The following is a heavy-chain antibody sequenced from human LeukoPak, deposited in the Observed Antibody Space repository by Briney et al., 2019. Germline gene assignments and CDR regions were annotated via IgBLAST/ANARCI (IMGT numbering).Heavy chain of an antibody. D-gene: IGHD3-3*01. V-gene: IGHV1-18*01. CDR3: ARGGEYYDFWSGYYHFDY. Sequence: ASVKVSCKASGYTFTNFGISWVRQAPGQGLEWMGWISVYNGNTNYAQKLQGRVTMTTDTSTSTAYMELRSLRSDDTAVHYCARGGEYYDFWSGYYHFDYWGQGTLVTVSS. J-gene: IGHJ4*02. CDR1: GYTFTNFG. CDR2: ISVYNGNT.